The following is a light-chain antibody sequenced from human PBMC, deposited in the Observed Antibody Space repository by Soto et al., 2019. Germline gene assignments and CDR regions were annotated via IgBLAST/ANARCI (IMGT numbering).Light chain of an antibody. J-gene: IGLJ1*01. CDR3: CSYADSSSFYV. Sequence: QSVRTQPASGSGSPGQSITISCTGTSSDVGSYNLVSWYQQHPGKAPKLMIYEGSKRPSGVSNRFSGSKSGNTASLTISGLQAEDVVDYYCCSYADSSSFYVFRTATKVTV. CDR1: SSDVGSYNL. V-gene: IGLV2-23*01. CDR2: EGS.